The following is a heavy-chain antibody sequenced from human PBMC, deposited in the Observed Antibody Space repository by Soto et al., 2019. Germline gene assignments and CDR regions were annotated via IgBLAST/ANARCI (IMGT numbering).Heavy chain of an antibody. Sequence: GGSLRLSCAASGFKFSNYAMSWVRQAPGKGLEWVSLISATGGGTYYADSVKGRFTISRDNSHNTLYLQVHSLTAEDTAVYYCAKDRRAGGNSAFYFDFWGQCAKVTVSS. J-gene: IGHJ4*02. V-gene: IGHV3-23*01. CDR1: GFKFSNYA. D-gene: IGHD3-16*01. CDR2: ISATGGGT. CDR3: AKDRRAGGNSAFYFDF.